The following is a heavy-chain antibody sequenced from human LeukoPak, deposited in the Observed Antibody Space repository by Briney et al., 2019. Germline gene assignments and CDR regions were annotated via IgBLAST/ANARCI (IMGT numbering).Heavy chain of an antibody. V-gene: IGHV3-7*03. CDR2: INQDGSER. Sequence: PGGSLRLSCEASGFLFSNSWMSWVRQAPGKGLEWVANINQDGSERNYADSVKGRLTISRDDAKESLYLQMNGLRAEDTAVYFCVRDRGYSTFDYWGQGTLVTVSS. CDR1: GFLFSNSW. D-gene: IGHD4-23*01. J-gene: IGHJ4*02. CDR3: VRDRGYSTFDY.